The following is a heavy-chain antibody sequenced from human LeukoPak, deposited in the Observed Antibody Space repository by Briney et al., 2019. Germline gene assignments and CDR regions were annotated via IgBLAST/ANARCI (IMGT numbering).Heavy chain of an antibody. V-gene: IGHV1-8*01. D-gene: IGHD3-22*01. CDR3: ARVSQTPAYYYTSGYYYHGY. J-gene: IGHJ4*02. CDR1: GYTLSAYD. Sequence: ASVKVSCKASGYTLSAYDINWVRQATGQGLEWMGWMNPNSGNTGFAQKFQGRVTMTRDTSINTAYMELSNLRSEDTAAYYCARVSQTPAYYYTSGYYYHGYWGQGTRVTVSS. CDR2: MNPNSGNT.